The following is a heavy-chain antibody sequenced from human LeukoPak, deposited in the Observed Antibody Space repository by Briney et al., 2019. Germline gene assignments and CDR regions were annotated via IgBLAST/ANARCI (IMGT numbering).Heavy chain of an antibody. V-gene: IGHV3-23*01. Sequence: GGSMRLSCAASGFTFSSYAMSWGRQAPGKGLEWVSAISGSGGRTYYADSLKGRFTISRDDSRDTLYLQMNSLRAEDTAVYYCAKGYYDYVWGSYYFDYWGQGTLVTVSS. CDR2: ISGSGGRT. CDR1: GFTFSSYA. CDR3: AKGYYDYVWGSYYFDY. D-gene: IGHD3-16*01. J-gene: IGHJ4*02.